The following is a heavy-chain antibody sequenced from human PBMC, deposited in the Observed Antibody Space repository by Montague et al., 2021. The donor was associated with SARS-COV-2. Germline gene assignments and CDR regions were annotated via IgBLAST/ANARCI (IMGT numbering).Heavy chain of an antibody. Sequence: SRRLSCAASGFTFSSYWMSWVRQAPGKGLEWVANIKQDGSEKYYVDSVKGRFTISRDNAKNSLYLQMNSLRAEDTAVYYCARDLRYFDWLFHSSGYYNYFDYWGQGTLVTVSS. J-gene: IGHJ4*02. CDR1: GFTFSSYW. CDR2: IKQDGSEK. CDR3: ARDLRYFDWLFHSSGYYNYFDY. D-gene: IGHD3-9*01. V-gene: IGHV3-7*01.